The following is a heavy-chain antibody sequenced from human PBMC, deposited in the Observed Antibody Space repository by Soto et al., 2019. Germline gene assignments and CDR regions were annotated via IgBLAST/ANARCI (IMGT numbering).Heavy chain of an antibody. V-gene: IGHV3-11*01. J-gene: IGHJ5*02. CDR1: GFSVSDYY. D-gene: IGHD5-12*01. CDR3: ARLRDGYNPALRFLDT. CDR2: NSARTTTV. Sequence: GSLRLSCAASGFSVSDYYMSWIRQAPGKGPEWVSDNSARTTTVYYADSLKGRFTMSRDNAKNSLYLQMNSLRAEDTAVYYCARLRDGYNPALRFLDTWGQGTLVTVSS.